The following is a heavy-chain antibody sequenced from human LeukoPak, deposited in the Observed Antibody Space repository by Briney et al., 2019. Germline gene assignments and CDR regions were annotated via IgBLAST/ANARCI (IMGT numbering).Heavy chain of an antibody. CDR2: ISAYNGNT. J-gene: IGHJ4*02. CDR1: GYTFTSYG. CDR3: ARDYDILTGYYTPSYFDY. Sequence: GASVKVSCKASGYTFTSYGISWVRQAPGQGPEWMGWISAYNGNTNYAQKLQGRVTMTTDTSTSTAYMELRSLRSDDTAVYYCARDYDILTGYYTPSYFDYWGQGTLVTVSS. D-gene: IGHD3-9*01. V-gene: IGHV1-18*01.